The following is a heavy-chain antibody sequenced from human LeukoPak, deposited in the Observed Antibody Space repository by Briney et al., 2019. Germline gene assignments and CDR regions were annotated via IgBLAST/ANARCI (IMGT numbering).Heavy chain of an antibody. V-gene: IGHV3-23*01. D-gene: IGHD2-2*01. J-gene: IGHJ4*02. CDR2: VSGSGGST. CDR1: GFTYSNYA. CDR3: AKGGLGCSSTSFFDY. Sequence: AGGSLRLSCAVSGFTYSNYAMTWVRQAPGKGLEWVSSVSGSGGSTYYADSVKGRFTISRDNSKNTLYLQMNSLRAEDTAVYYCAKGGLGCSSTSFFDYWGQGTLVTVSS.